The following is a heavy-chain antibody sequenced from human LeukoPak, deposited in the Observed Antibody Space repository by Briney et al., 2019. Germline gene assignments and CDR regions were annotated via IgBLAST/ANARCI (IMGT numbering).Heavy chain of an antibody. V-gene: IGHV1-18*01. CDR1: GYTFTSYG. CDR3: ARGGRVRDYYGSGRPRRGDWFDP. J-gene: IGHJ5*02. D-gene: IGHD3-10*01. CDR2: ISAYNGST. Sequence: ASVKVSCKASGYTFTSYGISWVRQAPGQGLEWMGWISAYNGSTNYAQKLQGRVTMTTDTSTSTAYMELRSLRSDDTAVYYCARGGRVRDYYGSGRPRRGDWFDPWGQGTLVTVSS.